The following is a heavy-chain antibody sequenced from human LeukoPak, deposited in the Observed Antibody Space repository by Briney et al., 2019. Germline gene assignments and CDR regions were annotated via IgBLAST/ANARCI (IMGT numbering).Heavy chain of an antibody. D-gene: IGHD2-2*02. CDR2: INHSGST. CDR1: GGSFSGYY. Sequence: SETLSLTCAVYGGSFSGYYWSWIRQPPGKGLEWIGEINHSGSTNYNPSLKSRVAISVDTSKNQFSLKLSSVTVADTAVYYCARGGRIVVVPAAIGGWFDPWGQGTLVTVSS. CDR3: ARGGRIVVVPAAIGGWFDP. V-gene: IGHV4-34*01. J-gene: IGHJ5*02.